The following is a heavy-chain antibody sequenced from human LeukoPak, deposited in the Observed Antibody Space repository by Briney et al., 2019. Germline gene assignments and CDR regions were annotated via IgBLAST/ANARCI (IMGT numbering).Heavy chain of an antibody. V-gene: IGHV3-23*01. CDR3: AKQLGYCSDGSCYFPY. D-gene: IGHD2-15*01. Sequence: GGSLRISCAASGFTFSSSAMSWVRQAPGKGLEWVSAISNNGGYTYYADSVQGRFTISRDNSKSTLRLQMNSLRAEDTAVYYCAKQLGYCSDGSCYFPYWGQGTLVTVSS. J-gene: IGHJ4*02. CDR2: ISNNGGYT. CDR1: GFTFSSSA.